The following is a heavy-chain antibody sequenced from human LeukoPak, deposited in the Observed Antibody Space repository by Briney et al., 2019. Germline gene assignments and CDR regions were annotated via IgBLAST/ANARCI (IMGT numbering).Heavy chain of an antibody. CDR1: GFTVSSIH. Sequence: GGSLRLSCAASGFTVSSIHMVWVRQAPGKGLEWVSVTYTGGNSYYADSVKGQFIISRDISKNTLYLQMNSLRAEDSALYYCARGGRGSAAVVAPRSFDIWGQGTMVTVSS. J-gene: IGHJ3*02. CDR2: TYTGGNS. V-gene: IGHV3-53*01. CDR3: ARGGRGSAAVVAPRSFDI. D-gene: IGHD3-22*01.